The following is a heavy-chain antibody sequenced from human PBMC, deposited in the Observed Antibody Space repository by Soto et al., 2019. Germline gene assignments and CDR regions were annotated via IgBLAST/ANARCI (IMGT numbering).Heavy chain of an antibody. J-gene: IGHJ3*02. V-gene: IGHV3-21*01. CDR2: ISSSSSYI. CDR1: GFTFSSYS. D-gene: IGHD2-15*01. Sequence: PGGSLRLSCAASGFTFSSYSMNWVRQAPGKGLEWVSSISSSSSYIYYADSVKGRFTISRDNAKNSLYLQMNSLRAEDTAVYYCATVVVVAATRYPNAFDIWGQGTMVTVSS. CDR3: ATVVVVAATRYPNAFDI.